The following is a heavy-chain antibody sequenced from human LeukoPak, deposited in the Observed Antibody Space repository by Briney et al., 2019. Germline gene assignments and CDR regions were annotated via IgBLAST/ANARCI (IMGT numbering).Heavy chain of an antibody. J-gene: IGHJ5*02. CDR1: GGSFSGYY. Sequence: SETLSLNCAVYGGSFSGYYWSWIRQPPGKGLEWIGEINHSGSTNYNPSLKSRVTISVDTSKNQFSLKLSSVTAADTAVYYCARGEGSGSYYNWFDPWGQGTLVTVSS. V-gene: IGHV4-34*01. CDR2: INHSGST. CDR3: ARGEGSGSYYNWFDP. D-gene: IGHD3-10*01.